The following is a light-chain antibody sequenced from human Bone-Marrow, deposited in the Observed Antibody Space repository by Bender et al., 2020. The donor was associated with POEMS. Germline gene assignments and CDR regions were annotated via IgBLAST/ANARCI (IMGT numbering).Light chain of an antibody. CDR1: SSDVGGNNL. CDR3: SSYAGTKFYV. Sequence: QSALTQPPSGSGSPGQSITISCTGTSSDVGGNNLVSWYQHHPGKAPKLIVYDVSRRPSGVAARLSGSESGNTASLTVSGLQAYDEADYYCSSYAGTKFYVYASWSKLSVL. CDR2: DVS. V-gene: IGLV2-8*01. J-gene: IGLJ1*01.